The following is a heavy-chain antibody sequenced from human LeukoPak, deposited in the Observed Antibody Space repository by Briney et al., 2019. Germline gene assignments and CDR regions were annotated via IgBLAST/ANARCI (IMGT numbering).Heavy chain of an antibody. CDR1: VWFLRRSRYY. Sequence: PSEAVPLTCLGSVWFLRRSRYYWRWLRQPPGRALVGIGCIYYSGSSYYNPSLKSRVNIAVDTSKNQFSLKLSSVTAADTAVYYRARPYPVFSAAGTGGYFDYWGQGNLVTVSA. J-gene: IGHJ4*02. V-gene: IGHV4-39*01. CDR2: IYYSGSS. CDR3: ARPYPVFSAAGTGGYFDY. D-gene: IGHD6-13*01.